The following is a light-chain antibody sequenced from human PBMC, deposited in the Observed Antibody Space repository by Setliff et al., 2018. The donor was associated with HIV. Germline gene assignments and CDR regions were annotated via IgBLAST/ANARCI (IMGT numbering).Light chain of an antibody. CDR2: DVS. CDR3: SSYTSSSTPYV. CDR1: SSDVGAYYY. Sequence: ALTQPAAVYGYPGQSVTISCTGTSSDVGAYYYVSWYQQHPAKAPKLILYDVSNRPSGVSNRFSGSKSGNTASLTISGLQAEDEADYYCSSYTSSSTPYVFGTGTKVTV. V-gene: IGLV2-14*03. J-gene: IGLJ1*01.